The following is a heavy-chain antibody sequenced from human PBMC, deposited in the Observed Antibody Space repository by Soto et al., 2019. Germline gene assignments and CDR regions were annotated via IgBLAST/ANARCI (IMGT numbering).Heavy chain of an antibody. CDR1: GYTLTGYY. CDR2: INPNSGGT. D-gene: IGHD2-21*02. Sequence: GASVKVSCKASGYTLTGYYMHWVRQAPGQGLEWMGWINPNSGGTNYAQKFQGWVTMTRDTSISTAYMELSRLRSDDTAVYYCARASQCGGDCYSSYYYYGMDVWGQGTTVTVSS. V-gene: IGHV1-2*04. CDR3: ARASQCGGDCYSSYYYYGMDV. J-gene: IGHJ6*02.